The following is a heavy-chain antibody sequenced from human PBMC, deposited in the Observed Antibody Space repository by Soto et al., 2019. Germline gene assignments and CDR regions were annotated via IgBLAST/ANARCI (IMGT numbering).Heavy chain of an antibody. Sequence: QVQLVQSGAEAKQLGTSVRVSCRASGDSFSNFAFNWVRQAPGQGLEWLGVIKPMSEDAPGYAREFNGRVTITADKSSSTVFLEVSRLTSDDTATYYCATERGGGGYYDTALDTWGQGTRVIVSS. CDR1: GDSFSNFA. J-gene: IGHJ4*02. V-gene: IGHV1-69*06. CDR2: IKPMSEDAP. CDR3: ATERGGGGYYDTALDT. D-gene: IGHD1-26*01.